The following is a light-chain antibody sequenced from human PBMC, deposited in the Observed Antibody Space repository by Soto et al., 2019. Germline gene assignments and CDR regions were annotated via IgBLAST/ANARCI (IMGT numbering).Light chain of an antibody. V-gene: IGKV3-20*01. CDR1: QTVHSSF. Sequence: EVVWTQSPGTLSLSPGDRATVSCRASQTVHSSFFAWYQQKGGQAPRLLIYGTSNRAAGIPDRFSGHGSGTDFTLTIHGLEPEDFAMYFCQQHGGSPPYTFGRGTRVEI. CDR3: QQHGGSPPYT. J-gene: IGKJ2*01. CDR2: GTS.